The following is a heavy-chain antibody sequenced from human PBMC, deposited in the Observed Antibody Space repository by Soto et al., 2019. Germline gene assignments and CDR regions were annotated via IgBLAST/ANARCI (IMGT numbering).Heavy chain of an antibody. CDR3: AKGITGTTVDYYGMDV. CDR2: ISWDGGST. CDR1: GFTFDDYT. D-gene: IGHD1-7*01. J-gene: IGHJ6*02. V-gene: IGHV3-43*01. Sequence: GGSLRLSCAASGFTFDDYTMHWVRQAPGKGLEWVSLISWDGGSTYYADSVKGRFTISRDNSKNSLYLQMNSLRTEDTALYYCAKGITGTTVDYYGMDVWGQGTTVTVSS.